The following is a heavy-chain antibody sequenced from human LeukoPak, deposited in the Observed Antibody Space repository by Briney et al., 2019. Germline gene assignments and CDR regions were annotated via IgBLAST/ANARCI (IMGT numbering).Heavy chain of an antibody. D-gene: IGHD3-22*01. CDR2: IYHSGST. CDR3: ARSITMIVVDPDWYFDL. CDR1: GGSITSGGYS. V-gene: IGHV4-30-2*01. Sequence: SQTLSLTCAVSGGSITSGGYSWSWIRQPPGKGLEWIGYIYHSGSTYYNPSLKSQVTISVDRSKNQFSLKLSSVTAADTAVYSCARSITMIVVDPDWYFDLWGRGTLVTVSS. J-gene: IGHJ2*01.